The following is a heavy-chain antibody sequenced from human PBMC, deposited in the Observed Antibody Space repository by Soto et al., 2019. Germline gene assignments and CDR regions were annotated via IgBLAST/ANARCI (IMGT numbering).Heavy chain of an antibody. Sequence: GGSLRLSCAASGFTFSDYYMSWIRQAPGKGLEWVSYISSSGSTIYYADAVKGRFTISRDNAKNSLYLQMNSLRAEDTAVYYCARPPGCSGGSCYWFDPWGQGTLVTVSS. CDR1: GFTFSDYY. D-gene: IGHD2-15*01. CDR3: ARPPGCSGGSCYWFDP. J-gene: IGHJ5*02. V-gene: IGHV3-11*01. CDR2: ISSSGSTI.